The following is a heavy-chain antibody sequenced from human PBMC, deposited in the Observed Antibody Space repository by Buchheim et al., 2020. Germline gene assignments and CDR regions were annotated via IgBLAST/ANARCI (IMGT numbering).Heavy chain of an antibody. CDR2: IHRDEST. Sequence: QVQLQESGPGLVKPSGTLSLTCAVSGASISSTNWWGWVRQPPGKGLEWIGEIHRDESTTYNPSLGSRVTISGEKSKNHFTLSLSSVTAADTAVYYCAPLSPVGGFWGQGTL. V-gene: IGHV4-4*02. CDR1: GASISSTNW. CDR3: APLSPVGGF. D-gene: IGHD3-10*01. J-gene: IGHJ4*02.